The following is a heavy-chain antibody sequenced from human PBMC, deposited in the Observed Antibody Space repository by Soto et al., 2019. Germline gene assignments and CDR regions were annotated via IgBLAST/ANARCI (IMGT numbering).Heavy chain of an antibody. Sequence: GSLRLSCPASGFTFTRYSMNWVRQAPGKGLEWVSSISSTTNYIYYGDSMKGRFTISRDNAKNSLYLEMNSLRAEDTAVYYCARESEDLTSNFDYWGQGTLVTVYS. CDR2: ISSTTNYI. CDR3: ARESEDLTSNFDY. CDR1: GFTFTRYS. D-gene: IGHD7-27*01. V-gene: IGHV3-21*06. J-gene: IGHJ4*02.